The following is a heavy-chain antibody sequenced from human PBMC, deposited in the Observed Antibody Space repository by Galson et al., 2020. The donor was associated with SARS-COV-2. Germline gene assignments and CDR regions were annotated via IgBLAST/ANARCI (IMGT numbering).Heavy chain of an antibody. D-gene: IGHD3-10*01. J-gene: IGHJ4*02. V-gene: IGHV1-69*13. Sequence: SVKVSCKASGGTFSSYAISWVRQAPGQGLEWMGGIIPIFGTANYAQKFQGRVTITADESTSTAYMELSSLRSEDTAVYCCARAGGDGSGSYSDYWGQGTLVTVSS. CDR2: IIPIFGTA. CDR3: ARAGGDGSGSYSDY. CDR1: GGTFSSYA.